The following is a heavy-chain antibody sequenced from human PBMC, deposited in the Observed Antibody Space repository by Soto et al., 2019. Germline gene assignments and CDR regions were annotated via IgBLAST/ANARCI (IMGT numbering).Heavy chain of an antibody. CDR2: IYYSGST. Sequence: QLQLQESGPGLVKPSETLSLTCTVSGGSISSSSYYWGWIRQPPGKGLEWIGSIYYSGSTYYNPSPKSRVPISVDTSKNQFSLKLGSVTAADTAVYYWARIERITIFGVVTAYNWFDPWGQGTLVTVSS. D-gene: IGHD3-3*01. V-gene: IGHV4-39*01. CDR1: GGSISSSSYY. J-gene: IGHJ5*02. CDR3: ARIERITIFGVVTAYNWFDP.